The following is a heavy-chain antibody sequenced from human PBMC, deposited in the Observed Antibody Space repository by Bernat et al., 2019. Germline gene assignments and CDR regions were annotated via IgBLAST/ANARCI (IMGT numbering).Heavy chain of an antibody. CDR2: IYNSGTT. J-gene: IGHJ3*01. D-gene: IGHD3-9*01. CDR3: AREIWLTTIPDAFDL. V-gene: IGHV4-59*08. CDR1: GDSISTDY. Sequence: QVQLQESGPGLVKPSETLSLTCTVSGDSISTDYWSWIRQPPGKGLEWSGYIYNSGTTNYNPSLRSRVTISLDTPKNQFSLRLSSVTAADTAVYSCAREIWLTTIPDAFDLWGQGTMVTVSS.